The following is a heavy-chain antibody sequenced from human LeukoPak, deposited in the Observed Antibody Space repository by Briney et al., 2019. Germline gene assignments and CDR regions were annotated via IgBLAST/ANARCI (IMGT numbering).Heavy chain of an antibody. Sequence: SETLSLTCAVYGGSFSGYYWSWIRQPPGKGLEWIGEINHSGSTNYNPSLKSRVTISVDKSKNQFSLKLSSVTAADTAVYYCARDRVVVVAENYYYYYMDVWGKGTTVTVSS. J-gene: IGHJ6*03. CDR1: GGSFSGYY. CDR3: ARDRVVVVAENYYYYYMDV. D-gene: IGHD2-15*01. CDR2: INHSGST. V-gene: IGHV4-34*01.